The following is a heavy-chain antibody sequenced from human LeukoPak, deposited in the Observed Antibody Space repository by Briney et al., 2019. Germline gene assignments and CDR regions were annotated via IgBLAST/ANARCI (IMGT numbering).Heavy chain of an antibody. J-gene: IGHJ4*02. CDR3: ARKRPNYFDY. CDR2: INLDGSQK. Sequence: TGGSLRLSCAASGFRFGSYAMTWVRQAPGKGPEWVANINLDGSQKYYVDSVKGRFTISRDNAENSLYLQMNSLRAEDTALYYCARKRPNYFDYWGQGTLVTVSS. CDR1: GFRFGSYA. V-gene: IGHV3-7*01.